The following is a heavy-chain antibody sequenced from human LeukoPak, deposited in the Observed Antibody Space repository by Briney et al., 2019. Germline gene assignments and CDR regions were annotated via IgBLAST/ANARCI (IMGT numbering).Heavy chain of an antibody. CDR2: TYYRSKWYN. CDR3: AREGIAVADYYYYYGMDV. Sequence: SQTLSLTCAISGDSVSSNSAAWNWIRQSPSRGLEWLGRTYYRSKWYNDYAVSVKSRITINPDTSKNQFSLQLNSVTPEDTTVYYCAREGIAVADYYYYYGMDVWGQGTTVTVSS. J-gene: IGHJ6*02. V-gene: IGHV6-1*01. CDR1: GDSVSSNSAA. D-gene: IGHD6-19*01.